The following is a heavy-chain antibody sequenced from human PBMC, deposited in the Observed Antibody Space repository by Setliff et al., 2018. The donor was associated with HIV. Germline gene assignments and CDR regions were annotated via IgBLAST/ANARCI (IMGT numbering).Heavy chain of an antibody. CDR1: GGSISGFY. J-gene: IGHJ5*02. V-gene: IGHV4-59*08. CDR3: ARQPYGSRSFGWFDP. CDR2: VYDSGAT. Sequence: NPSETLSLTCTVSGGSISGFYWSWIRQSPGNGLEWIGWVYDSGATKYNPSLKSRATISLETSKMQFSLRLNSVSAADTAVYYCARQPYGSRSFGWFDPWGQGTLVTVS. D-gene: IGHD3-10*01.